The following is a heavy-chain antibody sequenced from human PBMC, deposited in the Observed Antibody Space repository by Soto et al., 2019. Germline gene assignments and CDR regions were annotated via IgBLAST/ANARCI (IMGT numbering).Heavy chain of an antibody. J-gene: IGHJ3*02. Sequence: LETLSLTCAVYGGSFSGYYWSWIRQPPGKGLEWIGEINHSGSTNYNPSLKSRVTISVDTSKNQFSLKLSSVTAADTAVYYCAGEYDYIWGSYWRPDAFDIWGQGTMVTVSS. CDR1: GGSFSGYY. D-gene: IGHD3-16*01. CDR3: AGEYDYIWGSYWRPDAFDI. V-gene: IGHV4-34*01. CDR2: INHSGST.